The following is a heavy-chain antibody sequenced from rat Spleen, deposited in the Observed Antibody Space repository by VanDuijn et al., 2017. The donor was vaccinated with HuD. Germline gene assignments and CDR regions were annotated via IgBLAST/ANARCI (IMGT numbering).Heavy chain of an antibody. J-gene: IGHJ4*01. Sequence: EVQLVESGGGLVQPGRSLKLSCAASGFTFSDYAMAWVRQAPKKGLEWVATIIYDGSSTYYRDSVKGRFTISRDNTKSTLYLQMDSLRSEDTATYYCARLRGRYYYDGYQGVMDAWGQGASVTVSS. CDR1: GFTFSDYA. D-gene: IGHD1-12*03. V-gene: IGHV5-17*01. CDR2: IIYDGSST. CDR3: ARLRGRYYYDGYQGVMDA.